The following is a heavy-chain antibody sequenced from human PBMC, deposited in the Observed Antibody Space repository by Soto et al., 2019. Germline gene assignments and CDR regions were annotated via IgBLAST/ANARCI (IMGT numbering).Heavy chain of an antibody. CDR3: ASKIVTPGYHYYDY. CDR2: ISGSGTST. J-gene: IGHJ4*02. CDR1: GFGFSSCE. V-gene: IGHV3-48*03. D-gene: IGHD3-9*01. Sequence: HPVGSVRLSCAASGFGFSSCEMSWVRQAPGKGLEWVSYISGSGTSTQYSDSVKGRFTISRDNAKNSLHLQMNSLGAEDTAVYYCASKIVTPGYHYYDYWGQGTLVTVSS.